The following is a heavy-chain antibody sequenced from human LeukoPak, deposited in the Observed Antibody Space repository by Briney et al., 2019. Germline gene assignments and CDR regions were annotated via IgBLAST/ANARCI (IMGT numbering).Heavy chain of an antibody. V-gene: IGHV4-4*07. Sequence: PSETLSLTCTVSGGSISSYYWSWIRQPAGKGLEWIGRIYTSGSTNNNPSLKGRVTMSVDTSKDQFSLRLSSVTAADTAVYYCARESSYYGSGSYFYWGQGTLVTVSS. CDR1: GGSISSYY. J-gene: IGHJ4*02. CDR2: IYTSGST. CDR3: ARESSYYGSGSYFY. D-gene: IGHD3-10*01.